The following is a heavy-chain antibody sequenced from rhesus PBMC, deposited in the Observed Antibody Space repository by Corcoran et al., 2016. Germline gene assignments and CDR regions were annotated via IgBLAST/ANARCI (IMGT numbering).Heavy chain of an antibody. V-gene: IGHV3-119*01. CDR3: AKGGSSGWYPHYFDY. Sequence: EVQLVESGAGLVQPGGSLRLSCAASGFTFSSYWMYWVRQAPGKGLEWVSRISSDGSSTSYADSVKGRFTISRENAKNSLYLQMNSLRAEDTAVYYCAKGGSSGWYPHYFDYWGQGVLVTVSS. CDR2: ISSDGSST. D-gene: IGHD6-31*01. CDR1: GFTFSSYW. J-gene: IGHJ4*01.